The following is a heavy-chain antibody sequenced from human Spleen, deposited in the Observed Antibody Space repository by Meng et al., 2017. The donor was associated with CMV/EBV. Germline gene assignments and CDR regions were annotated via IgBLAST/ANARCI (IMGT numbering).Heavy chain of an antibody. CDR3: AKIMATSAWYFDL. CDR2: IYSGGTNT. D-gene: IGHD5-24*01. Sequence: GGSLRLSCAASGFTFSSYAMSWVRQAPGKGLEWVSVIYSGGTNTYYADSVKGRFTISRDNSKNTLYLQMNSLRAEDTALYYCAKIMATSAWYFDLWGRDTLVTVSS. V-gene: IGHV3-23*03. J-gene: IGHJ2*01. CDR1: GFTFSSYA.